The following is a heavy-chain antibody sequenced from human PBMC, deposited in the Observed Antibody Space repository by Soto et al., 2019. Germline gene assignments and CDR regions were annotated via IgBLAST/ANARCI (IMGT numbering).Heavy chain of an antibody. CDR1: GFTFSSNG. Sequence: QVQLVESGGGVVQPGRSLRLSCAASGFTFSSNGMHWVRQAPGKGLEWVAVISYDGSNKYYADSVKGRFTISRDNCKNTLYLQMNSLRAEDTAVYYCAKEFGYSYVYYFDYWGQGTLVTVSS. D-gene: IGHD5-18*01. V-gene: IGHV3-30*18. J-gene: IGHJ4*02. CDR3: AKEFGYSYVYYFDY. CDR2: ISYDGSNK.